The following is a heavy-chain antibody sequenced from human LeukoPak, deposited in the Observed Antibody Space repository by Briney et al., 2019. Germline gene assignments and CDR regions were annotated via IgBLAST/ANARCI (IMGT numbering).Heavy chain of an antibody. V-gene: IGHV4-59*08. CDR1: GGSISSYY. J-gene: IGHJ2*01. Sequence: SETLSLTCTVSGGSISSYYWSWIRQPPGKGLEWIGYIYYSGNTNYNPSLKSRVTISVDTSKNQFSLKLSSVTAADTAVYYCARQGLRYWYFDLWGRGTLVTVSS. CDR3: ARQGLRYWYFDL. CDR2: IYYSGNT.